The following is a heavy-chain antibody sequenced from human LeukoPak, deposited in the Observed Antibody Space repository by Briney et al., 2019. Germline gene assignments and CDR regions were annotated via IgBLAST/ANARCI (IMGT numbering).Heavy chain of an antibody. CDR1: GGSISSSNW. CDR2: IYHSGST. Sequence: SETLSLTCAVSGGSISSSNWWSWVRQPPGKGLEWIGEIYHSGSTNYNPSLKSRVTISVDKSKNQFSLKLSSVTAADTAVYYCARLVVLVATIEGMVVWGQGTLVTVSS. V-gene: IGHV4-4*02. CDR3: ARLVVLVATIEGMVV. D-gene: IGHD5-12*01. J-gene: IGHJ4*02.